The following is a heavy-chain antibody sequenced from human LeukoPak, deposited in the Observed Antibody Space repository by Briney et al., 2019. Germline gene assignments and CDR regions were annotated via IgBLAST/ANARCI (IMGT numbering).Heavy chain of an antibody. Sequence: GGSLRLSCAASGFTFSSYSMNWVRQAPGKGLEWVSSISSSSSYLYYADSVKGRFTISRDNAKNLLYLQMNSLRAEDTAVYYGATDVRLLAASMVPEDPYYWGQGTLVTVSS. CDR2: ISSSSSYL. J-gene: IGHJ4*02. CDR3: ATDVRLLAASMVPEDPYY. CDR1: GFTFSSYS. V-gene: IGHV3-21*01. D-gene: IGHD3-10*01.